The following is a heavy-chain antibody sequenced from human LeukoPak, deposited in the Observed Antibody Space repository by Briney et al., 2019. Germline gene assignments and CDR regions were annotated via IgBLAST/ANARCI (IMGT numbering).Heavy chain of an antibody. Sequence: SETLSLTCTVSGGSISSYYWSWIRQPAGKGLEWIGRIYTSGSTNYNPSLKSRVTISVDTSKNQFSLKLSSVTAADTAVYYCARGGVASYYYYYMDVWGKGTTVTVSS. D-gene: IGHD3-3*01. CDR3: ARGGVASYYYYYMDV. CDR1: GGSISSYY. V-gene: IGHV4-4*07. CDR2: IYTSGST. J-gene: IGHJ6*03.